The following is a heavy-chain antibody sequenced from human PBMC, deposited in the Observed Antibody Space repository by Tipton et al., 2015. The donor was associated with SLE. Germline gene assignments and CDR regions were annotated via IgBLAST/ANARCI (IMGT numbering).Heavy chain of an antibody. CDR2: IYTSGST. Sequence: TLSLTCTVSGGSISSYYWSWIRQPAGKGLEWIGRIYTSGSTNYNPSLKSRVTMSVDTSKNQFSLKLSSVTAADTAVYYCARHPAYCGGDCPYYFDYWGQGTLVTVSS. CDR3: ARHPAYCGGDCPYYFDY. V-gene: IGHV4-4*07. D-gene: IGHD2-21*01. J-gene: IGHJ4*02. CDR1: GGSISSYY.